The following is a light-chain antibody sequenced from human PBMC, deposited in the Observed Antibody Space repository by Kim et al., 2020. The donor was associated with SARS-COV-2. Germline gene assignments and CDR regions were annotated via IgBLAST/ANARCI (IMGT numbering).Light chain of an antibody. J-gene: IGLJ3*02. CDR2: DVT. V-gene: IGLV2-11*01. Sequence: QSALTQPRSVSGSPGQSVTISCTGTSSDVGGYNFVSWYQQHPGKAPKFIIYDVTKRPLGVPDRFSGSKSGNTASLTISGLQADDEADYYCCSYAGSYTWVFGGGTRLTVL. CDR1: SSDVGGYNF. CDR3: CSYAGSYTWV.